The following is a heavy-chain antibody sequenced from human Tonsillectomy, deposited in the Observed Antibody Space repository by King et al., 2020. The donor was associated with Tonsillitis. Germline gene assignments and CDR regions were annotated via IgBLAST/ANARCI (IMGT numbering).Heavy chain of an antibody. CDR3: ARDVGYCSSTSCYRVPYYYYGMDV. CDR2: ISAYNGNT. V-gene: IGHV1-18*01. J-gene: IGHJ6*04. D-gene: IGHD2-2*01. Sequence: VQLVESGAEVKKPGASVKVSCKASGYTFTSYGISWVRQAPGQGLEWMGWISAYNGNTNYAQKLQGRVTITTDTSTSTAYMELRSLRSDDTAVYYCARDVGYCSSTSCYRVPYYYYGMDVWGEGTTVTVSS. CDR1: GYTFTSYG.